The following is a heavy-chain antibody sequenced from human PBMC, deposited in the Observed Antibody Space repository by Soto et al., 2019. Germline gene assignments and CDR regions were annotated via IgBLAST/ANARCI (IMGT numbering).Heavy chain of an antibody. Sequence: EVQVVESGGGLVQPGESLRLSCAASGFTVSSNFMSWVRQAPGKGLEWVSILHPDGATHYAVSLRGRFSTSRDNSKNTLYLQMNSLRVEDTAVYYCARGDGYITRDWGQGTLVTVSS. CDR1: GFTVSSNF. CDR3: ARGDGYITRD. J-gene: IGHJ4*02. CDR2: LHPDGAT. D-gene: IGHD5-12*01. V-gene: IGHV3-66*01.